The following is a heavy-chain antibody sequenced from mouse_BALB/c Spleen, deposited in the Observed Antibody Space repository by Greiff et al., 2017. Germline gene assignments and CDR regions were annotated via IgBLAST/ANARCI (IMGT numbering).Heavy chain of an antibody. CDR2: ISSGSSTI. V-gene: IGHV5-17*02. J-gene: IGHJ4*01. CDR3: ASHYYGYYAMDY. D-gene: IGHD1-2*01. CDR1: GFTFSSFG. Sequence: EVKLMESGGGLVQPGGSRKLSCAASGFTFSSFGMHWVRQAPEKGLEWVAYISSGSSTIYYADTVKGRFTISRDNPKNTLFLQMTSLRSEDTAMYYCASHYYGYYAMDYWGQGTSVTVSS.